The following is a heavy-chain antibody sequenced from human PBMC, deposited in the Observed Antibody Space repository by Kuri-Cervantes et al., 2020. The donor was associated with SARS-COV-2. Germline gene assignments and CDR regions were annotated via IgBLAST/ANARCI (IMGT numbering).Heavy chain of an antibody. V-gene: IGHV1-69*04. D-gene: IGHD5-24*01. CDR1: GGTFSSYS. J-gene: IGHJ4*02. CDR3: ARGGEMATIMHRLDY. Sequence: SVKVSCKASGGTFSSYSISWVRQAPGQGLEWMGRIIPILGIANYAQKFQGRVTITADKSTSTAYMELSSLRSEDTAVYYCARGGEMATIMHRLDYWGQGTLVTVSS. CDR2: IIPILGIA.